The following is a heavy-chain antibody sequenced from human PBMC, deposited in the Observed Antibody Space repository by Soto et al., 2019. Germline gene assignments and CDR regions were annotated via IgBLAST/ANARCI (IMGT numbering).Heavy chain of an antibody. CDR1: GGSISSSY. CDR2: IYDSGST. J-gene: IGHJ4*02. Sequence: QVQLQESGPGLVKPSETLSLTCTVSGGSISSSYWSWIRQPPGKGLEWIGYIYDSGSTYYNSSLKSQVTLPDDTYKNHFPLKLNPVTAADTALYYCPRQLMYWGAGTPFAVSS. CDR3: PRQLMY. D-gene: IGHD6-13*01. V-gene: IGHV4-59*04.